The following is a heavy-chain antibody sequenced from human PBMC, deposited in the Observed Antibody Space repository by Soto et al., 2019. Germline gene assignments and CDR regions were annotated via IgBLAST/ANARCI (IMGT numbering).Heavy chain of an antibody. CDR1: GYSFTRYW. CDR3: ARHVHGAYGDYCDY. CDR2: IYPGDSDT. V-gene: IGHV5-51*01. D-gene: IGHD4-17*01. J-gene: IGHJ4*02. Sequence: LGESLKISCTVSGYSFTRYWIGWVRQMPGKGLEWMGIIYPGDSDTRYSPSFQGQVTISADKSISTAYLQWSSLKASDTAMYYCARHVHGAYGDYCDYWGQGTLVTVSS.